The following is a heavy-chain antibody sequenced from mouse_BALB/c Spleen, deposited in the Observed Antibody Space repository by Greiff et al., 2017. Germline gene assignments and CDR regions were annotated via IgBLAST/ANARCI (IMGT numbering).Heavy chain of an antibody. V-gene: IGHV2-9*02. CDR1: GFSLTSYG. D-gene: IGHD4-1*01. Sequence: VQLQESGPGLVAPSQSLSITCTVSGFSLTSYGVHWVRQPPGKGLEWLGVIWAGGSTNYNSALMSRLSISKDNSKSQVFLKMNSLQTDDTAMYYCAKTGNGYAMDYWGQGTSVTVSA. J-gene: IGHJ4*01. CDR3: AKTGNGYAMDY. CDR2: IWAGGST.